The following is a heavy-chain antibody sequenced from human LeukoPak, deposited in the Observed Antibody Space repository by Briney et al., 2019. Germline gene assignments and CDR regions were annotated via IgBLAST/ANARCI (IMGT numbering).Heavy chain of an antibody. CDR2: IYHSGST. CDR1: GGSISSGGYY. Sequence: PSQTLSLTCTVSGGSISSGGYYWSWIRQPPGKGLEWIGYIYHSGSTYYNPSLKSRVTISVDRSKNQFSLKLSSVTAADTAVYYCASFDWLLMDSTIIDYWGQGTLVTVSS. J-gene: IGHJ4*02. CDR3: ASFDWLLMDSTIIDY. V-gene: IGHV4-30-2*01. D-gene: IGHD3-9*01.